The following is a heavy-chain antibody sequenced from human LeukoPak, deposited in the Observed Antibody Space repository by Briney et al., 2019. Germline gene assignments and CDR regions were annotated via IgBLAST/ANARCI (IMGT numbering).Heavy chain of an antibody. Sequence: ASVKVSFKASGYTFTGYYMHWVRQAPGQGLEWMGWINPNSGGTNYAQKFQGRVTMTRDTSISSAYMELSRLRSDDTAVYYCARDHIRGYDYYDWGQGTLVTVSS. CDR1: GYTFTGYY. V-gene: IGHV1-2*02. CDR3: ARDHIRGYDYYD. D-gene: IGHD5-12*01. J-gene: IGHJ4*02. CDR2: INPNSGGT.